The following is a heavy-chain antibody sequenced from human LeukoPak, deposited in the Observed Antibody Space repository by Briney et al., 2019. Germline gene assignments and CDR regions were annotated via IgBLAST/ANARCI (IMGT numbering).Heavy chain of an antibody. CDR2: IYYSGST. Sequence: SETLSLTCTVSGGSISSYYWSWIRQPPGKGLEWIGYIYYSGSTNYNPSLKSRVTISVDTSKNQFSLKLSSVTAADTAVYYCARDGGNWGGATTFQFDYWGQGTLVTVSS. CDR3: ARDGGNWGGATTFQFDY. D-gene: IGHD1-26*01. J-gene: IGHJ4*02. CDR1: GGSISSYY. V-gene: IGHV4-59*01.